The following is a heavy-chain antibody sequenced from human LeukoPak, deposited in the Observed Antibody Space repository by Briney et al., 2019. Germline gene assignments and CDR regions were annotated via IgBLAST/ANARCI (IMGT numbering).Heavy chain of an antibody. V-gene: IGHV3-23*01. J-gene: IGHJ4*02. D-gene: IGHD6-13*01. CDR2: ISGSGGST. CDR3: AKGGQLLVIRSIDY. CDR1: GFTFSSYA. Sequence: GGSLRLSCAGSGFTFSSYAMTWVRQAPGKGLEWVSGISGSGGSTYYADSVKGRFIISRDNSKNTLSLQLNSLRAEDTAVYYCAKGGQLLVIRSIDYWGQGTRVTVSS.